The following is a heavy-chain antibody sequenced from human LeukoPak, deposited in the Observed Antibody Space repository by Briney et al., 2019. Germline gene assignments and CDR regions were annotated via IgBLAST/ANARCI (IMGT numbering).Heavy chain of an antibody. V-gene: IGHV4-59*08. J-gene: IGHJ3*01. CDR2: IYYSGST. Sequence: ETLSLTCTVSGGSISSYYWSWIRQPPGKGLEWIAFIYYSGSTNYNPSLKSRVTISVDTSKNQFSLKLSSVTAADTAVYYCARPSLDYGGIDAFDFWGQGTLVTVSS. D-gene: IGHD4-23*01. CDR1: GGSISSYY. CDR3: ARPSLDYGGIDAFDF.